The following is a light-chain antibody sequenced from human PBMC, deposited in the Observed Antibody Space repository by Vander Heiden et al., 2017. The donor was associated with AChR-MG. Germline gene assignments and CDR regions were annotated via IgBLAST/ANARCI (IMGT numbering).Light chain of an antibody. Sequence: HSALTQPAPVPASPRQPITISCTGTSSDVGAYNYVSWYQQHPGEAPKLMIRDVSNRPSGVSNRFSGSKSGNTASLTISGLQAEDEADYFCSSYISSSTPFYVFGTGTKVTVL. CDR3: SSYISSSTPFYV. V-gene: IGLV2-14*03. CDR2: DVS. J-gene: IGLJ1*01. CDR1: SSDVGAYNY.